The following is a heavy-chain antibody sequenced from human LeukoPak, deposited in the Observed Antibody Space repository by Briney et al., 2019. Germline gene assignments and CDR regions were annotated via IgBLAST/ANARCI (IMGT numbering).Heavy chain of an antibody. CDR1: GGTFSSYA. J-gene: IGHJ4*02. CDR3: ARGTPNYYDSSGYDY. Sequence: ASVKVSCKASGGTFSSYAISWVRQAPGQGLEWMGGIIPIFGTANYARKFQGRVTITADESTSTAYMELSSLRSEDTAVYYCARGTPNYYDSSGYDYWGQGTLVTVSS. D-gene: IGHD3-22*01. CDR2: IIPIFGTA. V-gene: IGHV1-69*01.